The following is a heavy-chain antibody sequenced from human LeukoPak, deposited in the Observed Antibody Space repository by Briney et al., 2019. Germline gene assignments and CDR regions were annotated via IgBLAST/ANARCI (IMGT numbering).Heavy chain of an antibody. Sequence: ASVKVSCKASGYTFTSYDINWVRQATGQGLEWMGWMNPNSGNTGYAQKLQGRVTMTTDTSTSTAYMELRSLRSDDTAVYYCARDSGTTGEVKFDPWGQGTLVTVSS. CDR3: ARDSGTTGEVKFDP. V-gene: IGHV1-8*02. CDR2: MNPNSGNT. D-gene: IGHD3-10*01. J-gene: IGHJ5*02. CDR1: GYTFTSYD.